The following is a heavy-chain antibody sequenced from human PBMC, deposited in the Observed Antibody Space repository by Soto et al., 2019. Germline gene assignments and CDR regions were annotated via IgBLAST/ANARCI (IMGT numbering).Heavy chain of an antibody. V-gene: IGHV3-23*01. CDR1: GFTFSSYA. D-gene: IGHD2-2*01. J-gene: IGHJ3*02. CDR3: AKFYCISTMCQAPAAKSTGGFEI. CDR2: ISGSGVST. Sequence: EPQLLESGGGLGHPGGSLRLSCAASGFTFSSYAMSWVRQAPGKGLEWVAAISGSGVSTYYADSVRGRSTISRENSKKTVDLPMNSLRAEDTAVYYCAKFYCISTMCQAPAAKSTGGFEIWGQGTLVTVSS.